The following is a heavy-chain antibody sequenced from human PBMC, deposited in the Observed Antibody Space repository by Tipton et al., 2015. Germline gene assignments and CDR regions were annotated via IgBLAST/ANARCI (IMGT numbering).Heavy chain of an antibody. J-gene: IGHJ5*02. CDR1: GGSISSYY. V-gene: IGHV4-59*08. Sequence: LRLSCTVSGGSISSYYWSWIRQSPGKGLEWIGYISYSGTTNYNPSLKSRVTISVDTSKNQFSLKVTSVTAADTATYYCARRGRSGRWDWFDPWGHGTLVTVSS. CDR3: ARRGRSGRWDWFDP. D-gene: IGHD6-19*01. CDR2: ISYSGTT.